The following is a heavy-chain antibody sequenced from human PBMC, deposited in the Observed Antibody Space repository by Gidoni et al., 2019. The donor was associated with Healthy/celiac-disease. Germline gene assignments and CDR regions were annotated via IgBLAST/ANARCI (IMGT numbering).Heavy chain of an antibody. CDR2: ISGSGGSGGGA. CDR3: AKHRIPAGTGTTRGFDC. CDR1: GFTFSRYA. D-gene: IGHD1-7*01. V-gene: IGHV3-23*01. Sequence: EVQLLESGGGLVQPGGSLRLSCAASGFTFSRYALSWVRQAPGKGLDWISGISGSGGSGGGAYYAESVKGRFTIARDNSKNTLILQMNSLRSDDTAVYYCAKHRIPAGTGTTRGFDCWGQGTLVTVSS. J-gene: IGHJ4*02.